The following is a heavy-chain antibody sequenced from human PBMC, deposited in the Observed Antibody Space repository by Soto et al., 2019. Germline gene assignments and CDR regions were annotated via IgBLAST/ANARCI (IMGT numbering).Heavy chain of an antibody. CDR1: GFTFSSYW. J-gene: IGHJ6*03. CDR3: ARDRHGMADIVVVVAYYYYYYMDV. CDR2: IKQDGSEK. D-gene: IGHD2-15*01. Sequence: GGSLRLSCAASGFTFSSYWRSWVRQAPGKGLGWVANIKQDGSEKYYVDSVKGRFTISRDNAKNSLYLQMNSLRAEDTAVYYCARDRHGMADIVVVVAYYYYYYMDVWGKGTTVTVSS. V-gene: IGHV3-7*01.